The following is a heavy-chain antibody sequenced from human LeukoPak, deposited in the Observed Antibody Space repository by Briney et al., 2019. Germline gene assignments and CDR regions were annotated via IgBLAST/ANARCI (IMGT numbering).Heavy chain of an antibody. CDR2: IYYSGST. D-gene: IGHD5-24*01. J-gene: IGHJ6*03. V-gene: IGHV4-59*08. CDR1: GGSISSYY. CDR3: ARQSRGDGYNSYYYYYYYMDV. Sequence: SETLSLTCTVSGGSISSYYWSWIRQPPGKGLEWIGYIYYSGSTNYNPSLKSRVTISVDTSKNQFSLKLSSVTAADTAVYYCARQSRGDGYNSYYYYYYYMDVWGKGTTVTVPS.